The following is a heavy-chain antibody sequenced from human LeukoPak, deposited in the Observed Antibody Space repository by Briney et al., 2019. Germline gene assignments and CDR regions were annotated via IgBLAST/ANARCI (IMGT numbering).Heavy chain of an antibody. CDR2: IKQDGSEK. D-gene: IGHD5-18*01. CDR3: ARRAPRVTPSNYYYYMDV. CDR1: GFTFSTSW. V-gene: IGHV3-7*01. J-gene: IGHJ6*03. Sequence: GGSLRLSCAASGFTFSTSWMSWVRQAPGKGLEWVANIKQDGSEKYYVDSVKGRFTISRDNAKNSLYLQMNSLRAEDTAVYYCARRAPRVTPSNYYYYMDVWGKGTTVTVSS.